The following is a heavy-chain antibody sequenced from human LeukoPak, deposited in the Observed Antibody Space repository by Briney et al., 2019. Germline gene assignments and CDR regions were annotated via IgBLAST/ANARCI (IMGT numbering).Heavy chain of an antibody. Sequence: SETLSLTCAVYGGSFSGYYWSWIRQPPGKGLEWIGEINHSGSTNYNPSLKSRVTISVDTSKNQFSLKLSSVTAADTAVYYCARAHYDFWSGYPNPYYFDYWGQGTLVTVSS. CDR1: GGSFSGYY. J-gene: IGHJ4*02. V-gene: IGHV4-34*01. D-gene: IGHD3-3*01. CDR3: ARAHYDFWSGYPNPYYFDY. CDR2: INHSGST.